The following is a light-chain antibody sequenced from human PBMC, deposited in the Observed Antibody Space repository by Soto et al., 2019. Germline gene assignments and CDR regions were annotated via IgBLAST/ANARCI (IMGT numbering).Light chain of an antibody. Sequence: QSVLTQPPSVSGAPGQRVTISCTGSSSNIGAGYDVHWYQQLPGTAPKLLIYGNSNRPSGVPDRFSGSKSGTSASLAITGLQAEDEADYYCQSYDSSLSCSPGVVFGGGTQLTVL. V-gene: IGLV1-40*01. CDR2: GNS. CDR3: QSYDSSLSCSPGVV. J-gene: IGLJ2*01. CDR1: SSNIGAGYD.